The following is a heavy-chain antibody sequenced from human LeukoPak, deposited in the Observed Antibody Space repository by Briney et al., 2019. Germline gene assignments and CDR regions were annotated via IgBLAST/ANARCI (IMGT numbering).Heavy chain of an antibody. CDR2: IASDGST. Sequence: PGGSLRLSCAASGFTFSTYWMHWVRQAQGKGLVWVSRIASDGSTVYADSVKGRFTISRDNAKDTVYLQMNSLRVEDTAVYYCIGSGGWPGYWGQGTLVTVSS. V-gene: IGHV3-74*01. CDR1: GFTFSTYW. D-gene: IGHD1-26*01. J-gene: IGHJ4*02. CDR3: IGSGGWPGY.